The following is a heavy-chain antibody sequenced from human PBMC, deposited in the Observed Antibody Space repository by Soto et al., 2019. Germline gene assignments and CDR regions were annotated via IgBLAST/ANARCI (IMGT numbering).Heavy chain of an antibody. CDR1: GFTFSGCF. CDR3: ARSYGDDYYFGLDV. Sequence: EVQLVESGGGLVQPGESLKLSCATSGFTFSGCFMHWVRQASGKGLEWVGHIRNKPNNYAEAYAGSLKGRFTICRDDKKNTAYLQMDALKTEDTAVYYCARSYGDDYYFGLDVWGQGTTVTVSS. V-gene: IGHV3-73*02. CDR2: IRNKPNNYAE. J-gene: IGHJ6*02. D-gene: IGHD4-17*01.